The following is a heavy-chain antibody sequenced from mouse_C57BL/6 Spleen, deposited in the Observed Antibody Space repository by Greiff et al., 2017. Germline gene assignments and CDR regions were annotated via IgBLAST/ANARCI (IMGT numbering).Heavy chain of an antibody. CDR3: TRDYYGSSYWYFDV. CDR2: IAPETGGT. J-gene: IGHJ1*03. V-gene: IGHV1-15*01. D-gene: IGHD1-1*01. CDR1: GYTFTDYE. Sequence: QVQLQQSGAELVRPGASVTLSCKASGYTFTDYEMHWVQQTPVHGLEWIGAIAPETGGTSYNQKFKGTAILTADQSSSTAYMELRSLTSEDSAVYYCTRDYYGSSYWYFDVWGTGTTVTVSS.